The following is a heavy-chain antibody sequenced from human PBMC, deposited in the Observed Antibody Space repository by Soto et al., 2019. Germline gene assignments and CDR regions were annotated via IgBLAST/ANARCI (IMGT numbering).Heavy chain of an antibody. D-gene: IGHD4-4*01. V-gene: IGHV1-18*01. CDR2: ISAYNGNT. Sequence: VKVSCKASGYTFTSYGISWVRQAPGQGLEWMGWISAYNGNTNYAQKLQGRVTMTTDTSTSTAYMELRSLRSDDTAVYYCARGKTTVKGYYYYGMDVWGQGTTVTVSS. CDR1: GYTFTSYG. CDR3: ARGKTTVKGYYYYGMDV. J-gene: IGHJ6*02.